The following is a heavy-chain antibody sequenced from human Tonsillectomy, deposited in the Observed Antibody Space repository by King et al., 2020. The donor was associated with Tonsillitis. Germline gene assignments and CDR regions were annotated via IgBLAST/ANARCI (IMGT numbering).Heavy chain of an antibody. CDR3: AKAQYLSVTEYYYYAMDV. CDR1: GFTFSSYG. V-gene: IGHV3-30*18. Sequence: QLVQSGGGVVQPGRSLRLSCAASGFTFSSYGMHWVRQAPGKGLEWVAVMLYEGNNKYYADSVKGRFTISRDNSKNTLYLQMNSLRTEDTAVYFCAKAQYLSVTEYYYYAMDVWGQGTTVTVSS. D-gene: IGHD2-21*02. CDR2: MLYEGNNK. J-gene: IGHJ6*02.